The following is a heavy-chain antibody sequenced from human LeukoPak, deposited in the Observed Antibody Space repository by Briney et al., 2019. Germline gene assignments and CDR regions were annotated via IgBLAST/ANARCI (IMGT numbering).Heavy chain of an antibody. CDR2: IYSGGST. CDR1: GFTVSNSY. CDR3: ARDRKGPTY. V-gene: IGHV3-53*01. Sequence: GGSLRLSCAPSGFTVSNSYMSWVRQAPGKGLEWVAVIYSGGSTYYADSVKGRFTISRDNSKNTLYLQMNSLRAEDTAVYYCARDRKGPTYWGQGTLVTVSS. J-gene: IGHJ4*02.